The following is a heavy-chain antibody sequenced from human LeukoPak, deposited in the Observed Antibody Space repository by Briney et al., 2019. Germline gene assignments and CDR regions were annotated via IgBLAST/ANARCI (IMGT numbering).Heavy chain of an antibody. CDR3: ARYCTSTTCILRGFDY. J-gene: IGHJ4*02. D-gene: IGHD2-2*01. CDR2: IYHTGSA. V-gene: IGHV4-38-2*01. Sequence: SETLSLTCSVSGYSFTSGHYWGWIRQPPGKGLEWIANIYHTGSAHYNPSLKRRVTISVDTSKSQFSLKLSSVTAADTAVYYCARYCTSTTCILRGFDYWGQGTLVTVSS. CDR1: GYSFTSGHY.